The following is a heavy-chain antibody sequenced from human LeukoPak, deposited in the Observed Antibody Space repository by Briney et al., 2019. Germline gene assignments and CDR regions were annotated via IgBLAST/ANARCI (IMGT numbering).Heavy chain of an antibody. CDR3: ARLGGGSGSYYKHLDY. CDR2: INRSGST. D-gene: IGHD3-10*01. Sequence: PSETLSLTCAVYGGSFSGYYWSWIRQPPGKGLERIGEINRSGSTNYNPSLKSRVTISVDTSKNQFSLKLSSVTAADTAVYYCARLGGGSGSYYKHLDYWGQGTLVTVSS. V-gene: IGHV4-34*01. J-gene: IGHJ4*02. CDR1: GGSFSGYY.